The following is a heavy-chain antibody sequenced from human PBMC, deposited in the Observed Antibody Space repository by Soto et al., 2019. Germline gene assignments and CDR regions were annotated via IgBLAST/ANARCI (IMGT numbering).Heavy chain of an antibody. CDR1: GGSISSGDYY. CDR3: ARVLRDYDSSGYYSPIVLDY. CDR2: IYYSGST. V-gene: IGHV4-30-4*01. Sequence: QVQLQESGPGLVKPSQTLSLTCTVSGGSISSGDYYWRWIRQPPGKGLEWIGYIYYSGSTYYNPSLKSRVTISVDTSKNQFSLKLSSVTAADTAVYYCARVLRDYDSSGYYSPIVLDYWGQGTLVTVSS. D-gene: IGHD3-22*01. J-gene: IGHJ4*02.